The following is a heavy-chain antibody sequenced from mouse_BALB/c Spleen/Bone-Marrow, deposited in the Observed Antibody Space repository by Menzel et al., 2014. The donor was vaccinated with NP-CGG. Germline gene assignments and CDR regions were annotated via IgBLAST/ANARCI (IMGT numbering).Heavy chain of an antibody. CDR1: GYTFTSYW. CDR2: INPSTGYT. J-gene: IGHJ4*01. V-gene: IGHV1-7*01. Sequence: VQLVESGAGLAKPGASVKMSCKASGYTFTSYWMYWIKQRPGQGLEWIGYINPSTGYTEYNQKFKDKATLTADKSSNTAYMQLSSLTSEDSAVYYCARKGYGNYHYYAMDYWGQGTSVTVSS. CDR3: ARKGYGNYHYYAMDY. D-gene: IGHD2-1*01.